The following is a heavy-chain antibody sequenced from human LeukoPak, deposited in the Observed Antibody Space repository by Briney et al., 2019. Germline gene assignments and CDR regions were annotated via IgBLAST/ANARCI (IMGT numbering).Heavy chain of an antibody. CDR3: ATGPGIAVAGTGGYFDY. Sequence: ASVKVSCKASGYTFTSYYMHWVRQAPGKGLEWMGGFDPEDGETIYAQKFQGRVTMTEDTSTDTAYMELSSLRSEDTAVYYCATGPGIAVAGTGGYFDYWGQGTLVTVSS. D-gene: IGHD6-19*01. J-gene: IGHJ4*02. CDR2: FDPEDGET. CDR1: GYTFTSYY. V-gene: IGHV1-24*01.